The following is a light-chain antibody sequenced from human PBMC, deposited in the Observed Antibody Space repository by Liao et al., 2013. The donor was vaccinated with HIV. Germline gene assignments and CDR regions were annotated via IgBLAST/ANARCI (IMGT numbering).Light chain of an antibody. CDR1: NIGSKN. CDR2: RGN. CDR3: QVWDRTLRV. Sequence: SYELTQPLSVSVTLGQTARITCGGNNIGSKNVHWYQQKPGQAPVLVIYRGNNRPSGIPERFSGSNSGNTATLTISGTQPMDEADYYCQVWDRTLRVFGPGTKVSVL. J-gene: IGLJ1*01. V-gene: IGLV3-9*01.